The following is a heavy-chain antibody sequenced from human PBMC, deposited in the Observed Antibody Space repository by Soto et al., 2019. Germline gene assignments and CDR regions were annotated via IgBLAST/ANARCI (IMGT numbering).Heavy chain of an antibody. CDR2: ISPYNGDT. V-gene: IGHV1-18*01. J-gene: IGHJ4*02. CDR3: GREDGLMPAALPIDY. D-gene: IGHD2-2*02. CDR1: GYTFTNYG. Sequence: ASVKVSCKTSGYTFTNYGINWVRQAPGQGLEWMGWISPYNGDTNYAQKLHGRVTMTTDTSTSTAYMEVRSLRSDDTAVFYCGREDGLMPAALPIDYWGQGTLVTVSS.